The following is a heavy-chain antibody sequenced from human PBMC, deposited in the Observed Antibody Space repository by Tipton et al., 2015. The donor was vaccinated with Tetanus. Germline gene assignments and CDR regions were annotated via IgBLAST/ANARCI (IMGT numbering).Heavy chain of an antibody. CDR1: GGSISTSY. CDR3: ARIGWPENNKPGFDI. Sequence: GLVKPSETLSLTCIVSGGSISTSYWSWIRQRPGRGLEWVGYVHYTGKDNYNPSLRSRVTLSVDTSKNQFSLQMSSVTAADTAVYYCARIGWPENNKPGFDIWGQGTIVTVSS. V-gene: IGHV4-59*13. J-gene: IGHJ3*02. CDR2: VHYTGKD. D-gene: IGHD1/OR15-1a*01.